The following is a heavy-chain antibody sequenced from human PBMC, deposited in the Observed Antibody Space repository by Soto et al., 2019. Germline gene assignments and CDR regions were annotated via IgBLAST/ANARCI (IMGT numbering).Heavy chain of an antibody. Sequence: ASVKVSCKASGYTFTSYGISWVRQAPGQGLEWMGWINAGNGNTKYSQKFQGRVTITRDTSASTAYMELSSLRSEDTAVYYCARAYSGSYLFDYWGQGTLVTVSS. V-gene: IGHV1-3*01. CDR3: ARAYSGSYLFDY. CDR1: GYTFTSYG. CDR2: INAGNGNT. D-gene: IGHD1-26*01. J-gene: IGHJ4*02.